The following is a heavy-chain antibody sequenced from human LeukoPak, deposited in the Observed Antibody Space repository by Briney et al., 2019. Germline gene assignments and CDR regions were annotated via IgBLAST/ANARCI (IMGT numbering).Heavy chain of an antibody. V-gene: IGHV1-58*02. Sequence: SVKVSCKASGFTFTSSAMQWVRQARGQRLEWIGWIVVGSGNTNYAQKFQERVTITRDMSTSTAYMELSSLRSEDTAVYHCAAGWRSLYYYYYGMDVWGQGTTVTVSS. CDR1: GFTFTSSA. CDR2: IVVGSGNT. J-gene: IGHJ6*02. D-gene: IGHD2-15*01. CDR3: AAGWRSLYYYYYGMDV.